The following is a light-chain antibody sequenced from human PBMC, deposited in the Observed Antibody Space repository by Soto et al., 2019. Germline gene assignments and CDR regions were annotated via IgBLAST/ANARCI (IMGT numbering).Light chain of an antibody. CDR3: CSYTTNSTL. CDR2: DVS. J-gene: IGLJ2*01. Sequence: QSALTQPASVSGSPGQSITISCTRTGTDVGGYNYVSWYQQHPGKAPKLMIYDVSNRPSGVSNRLSGSKSGNTASLTISGLQAEDEADYYCCSYTTNSTLFGGGTKLTVL. CDR1: GTDVGGYNY. V-gene: IGLV2-14*01.